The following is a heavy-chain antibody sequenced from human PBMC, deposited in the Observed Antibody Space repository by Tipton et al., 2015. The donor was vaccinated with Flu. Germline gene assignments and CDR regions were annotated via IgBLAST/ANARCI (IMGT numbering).Heavy chain of an antibody. Sequence: SLRLSCAASGFTFSRYAMSWVRQAPGKGLELVAAIRGGGGRWVAPVSGGGGAPSFADSVRGRFTVSRDNSKRTLSLQMNSLGVDDTAVYYCAGDYYDNGGADAFHKWGQGTRVTVS. D-gene: IGHD3-22*01. CDR3: AGDYYDNGGADAFHK. CDR1: GFTFSRYA. V-gene: IGHV3-23*01. CDR2: IRGGGGRWVAPVSGGGGAP. J-gene: IGHJ3*02.